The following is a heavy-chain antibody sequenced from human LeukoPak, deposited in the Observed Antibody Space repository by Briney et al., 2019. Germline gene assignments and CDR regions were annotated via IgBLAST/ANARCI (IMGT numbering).Heavy chain of an antibody. Sequence: GGSLRLSCAASGFIVSSNYMSWVRQAPGKGLEWVSVIYSGRSTYYADSVKGRFTIPRDNSKNTLSLQMNSLRAEDTAVYYCAGQVYGGNSGAFDIWGQGTMVTVSS. J-gene: IGHJ3*02. CDR3: AGQVYGGNSGAFDI. D-gene: IGHD4-23*01. CDR1: GFIVSSNY. V-gene: IGHV3-66*04. CDR2: IYSGRST.